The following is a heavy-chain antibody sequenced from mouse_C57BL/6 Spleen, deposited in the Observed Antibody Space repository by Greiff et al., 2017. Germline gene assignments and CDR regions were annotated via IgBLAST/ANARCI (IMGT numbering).Heavy chain of an antibody. Sequence: QVQLKQSGPELVRPGVSVKISCKGSGYTFTDYAMHWVKQSHAKSLEWIGVISTYYGDASYNQKFKDKATMTVNKSTSTAYMEHAILTSEDSAVYCCAIPGYSNPPYWGQGTTLTVSS. V-gene: IGHV1-67*01. J-gene: IGHJ2*01. CDR1: GYTFTDYA. CDR3: AIPGYSNPPY. CDR2: ISTYYGDA. D-gene: IGHD2-5*01.